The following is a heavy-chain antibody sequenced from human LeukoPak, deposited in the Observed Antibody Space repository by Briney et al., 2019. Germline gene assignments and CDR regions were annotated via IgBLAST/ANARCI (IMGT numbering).Heavy chain of an antibody. V-gene: IGHV3-23*01. J-gene: IGHJ4*02. CDR3: ADTKWEPTQGYFDY. Sequence: GGSLRLSCAASGFTFSSYAMSWVGQAPGKGLEWVSAISGSGGSTYYADSVKGRFTISRDNSKNTLYLQMNSLRAEDTAVYYCADTKWEPTQGYFDYWGQGTLVTVSS. CDR2: ISGSGGST. D-gene: IGHD1-26*01. CDR1: GFTFSSYA.